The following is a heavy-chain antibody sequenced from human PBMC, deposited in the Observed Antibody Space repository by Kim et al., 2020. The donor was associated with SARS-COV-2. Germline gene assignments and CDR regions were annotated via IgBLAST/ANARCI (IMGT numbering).Heavy chain of an antibody. J-gene: IGHJ6*02. CDR3: ARDKWFGLGTPNLYYYYGMDV. CDR2: IYTSGST. V-gene: IGHV4-4*07. D-gene: IGHD3-10*01. Sequence: SETLSLTCTVSGGSISSYYWSWIRQPAGKGLEWIGRIYTSGSTNYNPSLKSRVTMSVDTSKNQFSLKLSSVTAADTAVYYCARDKWFGLGTPNLYYYYGMDVWGQGTTVTVSS. CDR1: GGSISSYY.